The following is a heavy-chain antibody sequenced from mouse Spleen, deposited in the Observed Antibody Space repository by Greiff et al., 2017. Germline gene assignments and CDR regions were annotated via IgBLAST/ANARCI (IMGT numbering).Heavy chain of an antibody. D-gene: IGHD2-3*01. Sequence: QVHVKQSGAELVRPGTSVKVSCKASGYAFTNYLIEWVKQRPGQGLEWIGVINPGSGGTNYNEKFKGKATLTADKSSSTAYMQLSSLTSDDSAVYFCARGGGYSYFDYWGQGTTLTVSS. CDR2: INPGSGGT. J-gene: IGHJ2*01. CDR3: ARGGGYSYFDY. CDR1: GYAFTNYL. V-gene: IGHV1-54*03.